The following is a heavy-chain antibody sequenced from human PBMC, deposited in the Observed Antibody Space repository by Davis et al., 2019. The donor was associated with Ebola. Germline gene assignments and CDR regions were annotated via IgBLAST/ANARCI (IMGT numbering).Heavy chain of an antibody. J-gene: IGHJ3*02. Sequence: MPGGSLRLSCAVYGGSFSGYYWSWIRQPPGKGLEWIGYIYYSGSTNYNPSLKSRVTISVDTSKNQFSLKLSSVTAADTAVYYCARVLVDAFDIWGQGTMVTVSS. CDR3: ARVLVDAFDI. CDR1: GGSFSGYY. CDR2: IYYSGST. D-gene: IGHD6-6*01. V-gene: IGHV4-59*08.